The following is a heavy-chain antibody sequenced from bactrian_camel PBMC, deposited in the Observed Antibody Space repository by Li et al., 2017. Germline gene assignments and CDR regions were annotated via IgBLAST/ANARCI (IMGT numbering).Heavy chain of an antibody. D-gene: IGHD2*01. CDR3: AADRRGYSSCQFNY. Sequence: QLVESGGGSALAGGSVRLSCAASGYTFNTYSWFRQAPGKEREGVAAIDTGDGSTYYADSVKGRFTVSQDNAKKTLYLQMNSLKPEDTAMYYCAADRRGYSSCQFNYWGRGTQVTVS. V-gene: IGHV3S28*01. CDR1: GYTFNTY. CDR2: IDTGDGST. J-gene: IGHJ4*01.